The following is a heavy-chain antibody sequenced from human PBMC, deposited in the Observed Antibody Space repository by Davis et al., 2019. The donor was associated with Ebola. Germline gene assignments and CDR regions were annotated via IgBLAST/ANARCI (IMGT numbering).Heavy chain of an antibody. CDR1: GFTFSSFS. Sequence: PGGSLRLSCAASGFTFSSFSMNWVRQAPGEGLEWVSSISSTSTYIYYADSVKGRFTISRDNAKNSLFLQMSSLRAEDTALYYCAREALGYCRGGSCRTPDYWGQGTLVTVSS. V-gene: IGHV3-21*01. CDR2: ISSTSTYI. D-gene: IGHD2-15*01. J-gene: IGHJ4*02. CDR3: AREALGYCRGGSCRTPDY.